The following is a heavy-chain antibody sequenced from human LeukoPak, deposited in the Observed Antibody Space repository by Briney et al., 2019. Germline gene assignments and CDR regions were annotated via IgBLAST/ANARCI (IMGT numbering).Heavy chain of an antibody. CDR2: ISSSGSII. J-gene: IGHJ4*02. V-gene: IGHV3-48*03. CDR1: GFTFNSYE. CDR3: ARGQYTSDWYYFDY. D-gene: IGHD6-19*01. Sequence: GGSLRLSCAASGFTFNSYEMNWVRQAPGKGLEWLSFISSSGSIIHYADSMKGRFTISRDNAKNSLYLQMNSLRAEDTAVYYCARGQYTSDWYYFDYWGQGTLVTVSS.